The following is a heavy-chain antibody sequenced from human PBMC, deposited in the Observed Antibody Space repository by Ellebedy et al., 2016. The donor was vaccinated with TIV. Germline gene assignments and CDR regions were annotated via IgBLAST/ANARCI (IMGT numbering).Heavy chain of an antibody. CDR3: TRDLTTLAAAGTGIYYYTMDV. Sequence: GESLKISCTASGFTFGGYAMSWVRQAPGKGLEWVSFIRSKAYGGTTEYAASVKGRFTISRDDSKSIAYLQMTSLKAEDTAVYYCTRDLTTLAAAGTGIYYYTMDVWGQGTTVTVSS. CDR1: GFTFGGYA. D-gene: IGHD6-13*01. V-gene: IGHV3-49*04. J-gene: IGHJ6*02. CDR2: IRSKAYGGTT.